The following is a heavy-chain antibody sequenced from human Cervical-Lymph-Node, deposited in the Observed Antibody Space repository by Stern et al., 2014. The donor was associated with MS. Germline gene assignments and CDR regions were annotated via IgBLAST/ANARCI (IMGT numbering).Heavy chain of an antibody. CDR1: GYTFTSYF. J-gene: IGHJ4*02. D-gene: IGHD4-17*01. CDR3: ARGGVTSGEYHAYYFDY. CDR2: INPSGGST. Sequence: QVQLVQSGAGLKMPGASVKISCKASGYTFTSYFMHWVRQAPGQGLELMGIINPSGGSTRYAQNFQGRVTMTRDTSTSTVSMELSSLRSEDTAVYYCARGGVTSGEYHAYYFDYWGQGTLVTVSS. V-gene: IGHV1-46*01.